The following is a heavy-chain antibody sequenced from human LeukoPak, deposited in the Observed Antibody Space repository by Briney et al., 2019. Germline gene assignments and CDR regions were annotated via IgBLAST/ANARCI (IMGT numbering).Heavy chain of an antibody. CDR2: INPNTGDT. Sequence: ASVRVSCKASGYYVSDSYLHWVRQAPGRGLEWLGWINPNTGDTHYAPRFQGRVTLTSDTSVSTAYMDVSRLRSDDTAVYYCVRDETADCSRGSCYWDWGQGTLVTVSS. CDR3: VRDETADCSRGSCYWD. J-gene: IGHJ4*02. D-gene: IGHD2-15*01. V-gene: IGHV1-2*02. CDR1: GYYVSDSY.